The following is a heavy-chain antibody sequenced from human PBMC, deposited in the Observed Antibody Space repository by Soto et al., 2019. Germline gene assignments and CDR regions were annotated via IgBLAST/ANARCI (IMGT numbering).Heavy chain of an antibody. Sequence: GGSLRLSCAASGFTFSSYGMHWVRQAPGKGLEWVAVISYDGSNKYYADSVKGRFTISRDNSKNTLYLQMNSLRAEDTAVYYCAKAYYDFWSGYRYYYYYYGMDVWGQGTTVTVSS. CDR1: GFTFSSYG. V-gene: IGHV3-30*18. CDR2: ISYDGSNK. CDR3: AKAYYDFWSGYRYYYYYYGMDV. J-gene: IGHJ6*02. D-gene: IGHD3-3*01.